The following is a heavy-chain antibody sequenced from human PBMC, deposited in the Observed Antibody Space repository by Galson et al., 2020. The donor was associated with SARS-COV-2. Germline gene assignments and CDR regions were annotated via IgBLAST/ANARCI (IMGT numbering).Heavy chain of an antibody. Sequence: GESLKISCAASGFTFSSYAMHWVRQAPGKGLEWVAVISYDVSNKYYADSVKGRFTISRDNSKNTLYLQMNSLRAEDTAVYYCARPMIVVVITSVDAFDIWGQGTMVTVSS. V-gene: IGHV3-30*04. CDR3: ARPMIVVVITSVDAFDI. CDR2: ISYDVSNK. J-gene: IGHJ3*02. D-gene: IGHD3-22*01. CDR1: GFTFSSYA.